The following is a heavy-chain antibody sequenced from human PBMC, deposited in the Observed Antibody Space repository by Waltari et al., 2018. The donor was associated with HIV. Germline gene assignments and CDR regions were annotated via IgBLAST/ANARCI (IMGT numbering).Heavy chain of an antibody. D-gene: IGHD2-21*01. V-gene: IGHV3-48*03. CDR1: GFPFNTSA. CDR2: ISATDSST. CDR3: AREALVATGPLDL. Sequence: KLLEVGGGLVQPGGSLRVSCVTSGFPFNTSAMTWGRQTSGRGLEWISSISATDSSTHYADSVQGRVSISRDNLKKEVYLQMDSLRGDDTGIYFCAREALVATGPLDLWGQGVLVTVAS. J-gene: IGHJ4*02.